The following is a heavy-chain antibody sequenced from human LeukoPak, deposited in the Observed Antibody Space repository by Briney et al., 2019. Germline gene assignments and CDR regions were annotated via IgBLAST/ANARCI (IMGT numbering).Heavy chain of an antibody. Sequence: SETLSLTCTVSGGSISSHYWSWIRQPPGKGLEWIGYIYYSGSTNYNPSLKSRVTISVDTSKNQFSLKLSSVTAADTAVYYCAREGTTDGSYTDMDVWGKGTTVTVSS. V-gene: IGHV4-59*11. J-gene: IGHJ6*03. D-gene: IGHD3-16*01. CDR3: AREGTTDGSYTDMDV. CDR2: IYYSGST. CDR1: GGSISSHY.